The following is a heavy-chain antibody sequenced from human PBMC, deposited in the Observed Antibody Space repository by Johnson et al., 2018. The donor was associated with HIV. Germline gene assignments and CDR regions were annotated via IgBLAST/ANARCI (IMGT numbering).Heavy chain of an antibody. D-gene: IGHD3-22*01. CDR2: ISSSGSTI. J-gene: IGHJ3*02. V-gene: IGHV3-11*04. CDR1: GFTFSDYY. Sequence: QVQLVESGGGLVKPGGSLRLSCAASGFTFSDYYMSWIRQAPGKGLEWVSYISSSGSTIYYADSVKGRFTISRDNAKNSLYLQMNSLRAEDTAVYYCAIPDASALDSSGYYNGEAFDIWGQGTMVTVSS. CDR3: AIPDASALDSSGYYNGEAFDI.